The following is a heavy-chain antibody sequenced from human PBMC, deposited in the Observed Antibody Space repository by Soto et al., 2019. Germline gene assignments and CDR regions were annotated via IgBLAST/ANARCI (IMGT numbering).Heavy chain of an antibody. CDR3: ARDSGSYDSYV. CDR1: GFTFSRYN. V-gene: IGHV3-48*01. D-gene: IGHD5-12*01. CDR2: IGTSGSPI. Sequence: GGSLRLSCAASGFTFSRYNMNWVRQAPGKGLEWVSYIGTSGSPIYYADSVKGRFTISRDNAKNSLYLQMDSLRAEDTAVYYCARDSGSYDSYVWGKGTTVTVSS. J-gene: IGHJ6*04.